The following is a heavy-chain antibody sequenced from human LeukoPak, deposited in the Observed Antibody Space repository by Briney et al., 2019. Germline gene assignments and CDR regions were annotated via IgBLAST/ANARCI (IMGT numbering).Heavy chain of an antibody. D-gene: IGHD3-10*01. J-gene: IGHJ4*02. Sequence: EASVTVSCKASGYTFTGHYMHWVRQAPGQGLEWMGWINPDSGGTKSAQKFQGRVTMTRDTSISTVYMELNSLTSDDTAVYYCTRGGGSMGVPIDYWGQGTLVTVST. CDR1: GYTFTGHY. V-gene: IGHV1-2*02. CDR2: INPDSGGT. CDR3: TRGGGSMGVPIDY.